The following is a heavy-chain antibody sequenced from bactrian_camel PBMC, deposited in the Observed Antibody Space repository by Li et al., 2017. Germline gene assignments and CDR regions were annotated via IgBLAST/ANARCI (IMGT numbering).Heavy chain of an antibody. J-gene: IGHJ4*01. Sequence: QLVESGGGLVQPGGSLRLSCAASGFTFSNYGMYWVRQAPGRGLEWVSRIGSGGGPTYYADSLKGRFTISRDNAKNTVYLQMNSLRPEDTAVYYCCVRDLNDWGQGTQVTVS. CDR3: CVRDLND. CDR1: GFTFSNYG. CDR2: IGSGGGPT. V-gene: IGHV3S40*01. D-gene: IGHD1*01.